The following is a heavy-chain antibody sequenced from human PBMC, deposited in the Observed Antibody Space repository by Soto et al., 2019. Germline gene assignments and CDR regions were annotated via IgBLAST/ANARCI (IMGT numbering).Heavy chain of an antibody. V-gene: IGHV1-3*01. CDR1: GYTFTSYA. J-gene: IGHJ4*02. CDR3: ARGFRGDYEGSVY. CDR2: INAGNGNT. D-gene: IGHD4-17*01. Sequence: QVQLVQSGAEVKKPGASVKVSCKASGYTFTSYAMHWVRQAPGQRLEWMGWINAGNGNTKYSQKFQGRVTMTRDTSASTAYMELSSLRSEDTAVYYCARGFRGDYEGSVYWGQGTLVTVSS.